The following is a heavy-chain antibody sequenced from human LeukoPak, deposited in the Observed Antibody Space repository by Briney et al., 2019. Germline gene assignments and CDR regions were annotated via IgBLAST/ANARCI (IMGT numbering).Heavy chain of an antibody. CDR3: ARVRRYSGSYWFDP. CDR1: GGSISSYY. CDR2: IYYSGST. V-gene: IGHV4-59*01. Sequence: SETLPLTCTVSGGSISSYYWSWIRQPPGKGLEWIGYIYYSGSTNYNPSLKSRVTISVDTSKNQFSLKLSSVTAADTAVYYCARVRRYSGSYWFDPWGLGTLVTVSS. D-gene: IGHD1-26*01. J-gene: IGHJ5*02.